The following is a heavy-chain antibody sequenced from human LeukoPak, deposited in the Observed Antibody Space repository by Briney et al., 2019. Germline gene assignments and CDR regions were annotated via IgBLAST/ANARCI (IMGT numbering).Heavy chain of an antibody. CDR1: GGSISSGGYS. CDR2: IYHSGST. Sequence: SQTLSFTCAVSGGSISSGGYSWSWIRQPPGKGLEWIGYIYHSGSTYYNPSLKSRVTISVDRSKNQFSLKLSSVTAADTAVYYCARVRGLGYYDSSGYLDYWGQGTLVTVSS. CDR3: ARVRGLGYYDSSGYLDY. D-gene: IGHD3-22*01. J-gene: IGHJ4*02. V-gene: IGHV4-30-2*01.